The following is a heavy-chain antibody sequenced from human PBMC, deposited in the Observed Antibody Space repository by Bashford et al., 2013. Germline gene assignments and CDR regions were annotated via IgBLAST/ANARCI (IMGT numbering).Heavy chain of an antibody. J-gene: IGHJ4*02. V-gene: IGHV1-2*02. Sequence: ASVKVSCKASGYTFTGYYMHWVRQAPGQGLEWMGWINPNSGGTNYAQKFQGRVTMTRDTSISTAYMELSRLRSDDTAVYYCARIVRGVKGEXFDYWGQGTLVTVSS. D-gene: IGHD3-10*01. CDR3: ARIVRGVKGEXFDY. CDR1: GYTFTGYY. CDR2: INPNSGGT.